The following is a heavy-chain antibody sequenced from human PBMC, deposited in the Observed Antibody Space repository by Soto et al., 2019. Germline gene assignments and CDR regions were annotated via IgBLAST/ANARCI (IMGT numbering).Heavy chain of an antibody. CDR2: ISGSGGST. J-gene: IGHJ4*02. CDR3: ESFRSSWYAHYGNY. D-gene: IGHD6-13*01. V-gene: IGHV3-23*01. CDR1: GFTFSSYA. Sequence: GWSLRLSCAASGFTFSSYAMSWVRHAPGKGLEWVSAISGSGGSTYYADSVKGRFTISRDNSKNTLYLQMNSLRAEDTAVYYCESFRSSWYAHYGNYWGQRTLVTVSS.